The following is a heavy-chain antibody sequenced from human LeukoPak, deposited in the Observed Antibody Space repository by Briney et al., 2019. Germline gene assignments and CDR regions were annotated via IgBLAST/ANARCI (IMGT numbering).Heavy chain of an antibody. CDR2: ISYDGRNI. CDR3: ARVYDSSGSGMDV. Sequence: PGGSLRLSCAASGFTFNNYGMYWVRQAPGKGLEWVAVISYDGRNIHYPDSVKGRFTISRDISTDTLWLQMDSLRTEDTAVYYCARVYDSSGSGMDVWGQGTTVTVSS. V-gene: IGHV3-30*03. CDR1: GFTFNNYG. D-gene: IGHD3-22*01. J-gene: IGHJ6*02.